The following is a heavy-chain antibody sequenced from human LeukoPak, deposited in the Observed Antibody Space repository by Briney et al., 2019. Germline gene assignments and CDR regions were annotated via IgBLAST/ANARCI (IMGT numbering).Heavy chain of an antibody. V-gene: IGHV3-30*02. D-gene: IGHD4-11*01. CDR1: GFSLSRYD. J-gene: IGHJ3*02. Sequence: TGGSLRLSCAASGFSLSRYDMHAVRQAPGKGVGRVAFIQYDVHDYYYADSVRGRFTISRDNSKNILSLQMNSLRAEDTAVYYCAREMTTPDDAFDIWGQGTMVTVSS. CDR3: AREMTTPDDAFDI. CDR2: IQYDVHDY.